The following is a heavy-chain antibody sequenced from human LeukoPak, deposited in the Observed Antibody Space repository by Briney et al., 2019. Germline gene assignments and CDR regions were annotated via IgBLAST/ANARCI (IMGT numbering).Heavy chain of an antibody. CDR2: IRSSSSSI. V-gene: IGHV3-48*02. Sequence: GGSLRLSCAASGFTFSTYTMNWVRLAPGKGLAWVSYIRSSSSSIYYADSVEGRFPISKDNTKNPLFLQMNSLRDEDTAVYYCARGSGSAFDYWGQGTLVTVSS. CDR3: ARGSGSAFDY. J-gene: IGHJ4*02. D-gene: IGHD2-15*01. CDR1: GFTFSTYT.